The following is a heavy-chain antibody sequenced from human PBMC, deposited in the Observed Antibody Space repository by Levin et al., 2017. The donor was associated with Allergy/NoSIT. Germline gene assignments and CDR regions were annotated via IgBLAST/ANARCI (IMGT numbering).Heavy chain of an antibody. CDR3: ARLDSSQDAFDI. V-gene: IGHV4-59*08. D-gene: IGHD6-13*01. CDR2: IYYSGST. Sequence: GSLRLSCTVSGGSISSYYWSWIRQPPGKGLEWIGYIYYSGSTNYNPSLKSRVTISVDTSKNQFSLKLSSVTAADTAVYYCARLDSSQDAFDIWGQGTMVTVSS. J-gene: IGHJ3*02. CDR1: GGSISSYY.